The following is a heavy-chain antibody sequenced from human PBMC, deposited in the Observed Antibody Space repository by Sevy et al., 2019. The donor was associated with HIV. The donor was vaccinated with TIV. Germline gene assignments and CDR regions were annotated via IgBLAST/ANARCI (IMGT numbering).Heavy chain of an antibody. CDR1: GFTFSSFG. J-gene: IGHJ4*01. CDR2: IWFDGSNT. Sequence: GGSLRLSCAASGFTFSSFGMHWVRQAPGKGLEWVAVIWFDGSNTYYADSVKGRFTSSRDIAKNTLHLQMNRRRAEDTAVYYCARDLEFYDSGDYGPAFMPDFWGHGTLVTVSS. V-gene: IGHV3-33*01. CDR3: ARDLEFYDSGDYGPAFMPDF. D-gene: IGHD4-17*01.